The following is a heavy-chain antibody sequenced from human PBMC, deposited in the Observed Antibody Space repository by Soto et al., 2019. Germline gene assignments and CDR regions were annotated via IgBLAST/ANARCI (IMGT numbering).Heavy chain of an antibody. Sequence: PSETLSLTCSVSGDSINSDKYYWGWIRQPPGKGLEWIGSIYYRGNTYYNPSLKSRVTISVDTSKNQFSLKLSSVTAADTAVYYCARGTRYSYGYRLSNYYGMDVWGQGTTVTVSS. D-gene: IGHD5-18*01. J-gene: IGHJ6*02. CDR2: IYYRGNT. CDR3: ARGTRYSYGYRLSNYYGMDV. CDR1: GDSINSDKYY. V-gene: IGHV4-39*07.